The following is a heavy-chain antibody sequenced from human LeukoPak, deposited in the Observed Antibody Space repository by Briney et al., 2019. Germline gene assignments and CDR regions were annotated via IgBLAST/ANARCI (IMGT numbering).Heavy chain of an antibody. D-gene: IGHD4-17*01. J-gene: IGHJ4*02. Sequence: SQTLSLTCTVSGGSISSGDYYWSWIRQPPGKGLEWIGYIYYSGSTYYNPSLKSRVTISVDTSKNQFSLKPSSVTAADTAVYYCARENGDYVFFDYWGQGTLVTVSS. V-gene: IGHV4-30-4*01. CDR2: IYYSGST. CDR3: ARENGDYVFFDY. CDR1: GGSISSGDYY.